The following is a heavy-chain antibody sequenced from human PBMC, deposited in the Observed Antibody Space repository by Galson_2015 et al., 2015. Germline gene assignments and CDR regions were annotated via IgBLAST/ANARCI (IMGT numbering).Heavy chain of an antibody. J-gene: IGHJ4*02. D-gene: IGHD3-16*01. CDR1: GFTFSSYR. V-gene: IGHV3-48*02. CDR3: ARDEYIWGSYMEYYFDY. Sequence: SLRLSCAASGFTFSSYRMNWVRQAPGKGLEWVSYISSSSSTIYYADSVKGRFTISRDNAKNSLYLQMNSLRDEDTAVYYCARDEYIWGSYMEYYFDYWGQGTLVTVSS. CDR2: ISSSSSTI.